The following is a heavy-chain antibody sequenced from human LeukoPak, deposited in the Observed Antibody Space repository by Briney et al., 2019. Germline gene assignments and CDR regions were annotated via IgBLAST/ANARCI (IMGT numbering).Heavy chain of an antibody. CDR2: IYSGGST. Sequence: GGSLRLSCAASGFTLSSNYMSWVRQAPGKGLEWVSVIYSGGSTYYPDSVKGRFTISRDNSKNALYLQMNSLRAEDTAVYYCAMMGELSLYFDYWGQGTLVTVSS. CDR1: GFTLSSNY. V-gene: IGHV3-53*01. D-gene: IGHD3-16*02. CDR3: AMMGELSLYFDY. J-gene: IGHJ4*02.